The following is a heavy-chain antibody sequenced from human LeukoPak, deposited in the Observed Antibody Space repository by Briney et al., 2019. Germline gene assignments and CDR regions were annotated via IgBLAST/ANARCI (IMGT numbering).Heavy chain of an antibody. V-gene: IGHV4-59*08. J-gene: IGHJ5*02. CDR1: GGSISSYY. Sequence: SETLSLTCTVSGGSISSYYWGCIREPPGEGLGWVGYIYYNARTNNNPSLKSPVTISAGTSKKQFSLKLSYVTAADTAVYYCARSSRGYSYGYGIPNWFDPWGQGTLVTVSS. D-gene: IGHD5-18*01. CDR3: ARSSRGYSYGYGIPNWFDP. CDR2: IYYNART.